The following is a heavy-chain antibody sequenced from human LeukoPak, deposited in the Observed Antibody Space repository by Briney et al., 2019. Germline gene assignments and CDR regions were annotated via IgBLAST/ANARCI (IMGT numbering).Heavy chain of an antibody. Sequence: ASVKVSCKASGYTFTDHYIHWVRQAPGKGLEWMGGFDPEDGETIYAQKFQGRVTMTEDTSTDTAYMELSSLRSEDTAVYYCATDYDSSGYPDYWGQGTLVTVSS. V-gene: IGHV1-24*01. CDR2: FDPEDGET. J-gene: IGHJ4*02. CDR1: GYTFTDHY. D-gene: IGHD3-22*01. CDR3: ATDYDSSGYPDY.